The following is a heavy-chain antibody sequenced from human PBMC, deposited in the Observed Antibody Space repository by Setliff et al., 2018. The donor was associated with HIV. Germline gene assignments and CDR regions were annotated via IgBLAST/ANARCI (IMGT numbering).Heavy chain of an antibody. Sequence: ASVKVSCKASGYTFTSYYIHWVRQAPGQGLEWMGIINPSGGSTTYAQKFQGRVTMTRDTSTSTVYMELSSLRSEDTAVYYCARTPTAPDAFDIWGQGTMVTVSS. CDR2: INPSGGST. CDR1: GYTFTSYY. J-gene: IGHJ3*02. CDR3: ARTPTAPDAFDI. V-gene: IGHV1-46*01.